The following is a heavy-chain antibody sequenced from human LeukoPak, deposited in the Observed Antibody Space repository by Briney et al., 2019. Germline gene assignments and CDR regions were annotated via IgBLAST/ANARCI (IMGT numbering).Heavy chain of an antibody. V-gene: IGHV3-23*01. D-gene: IGHD1-26*01. J-gene: IGHJ4*02. Sequence: QPGGSLRLSCAASGFTFNRYAMSWVRQAPGKGLEWVSGISGSSDSTYYADSVKGRFTISRDNGETSLYLQMSSLRTEDTAVYYCARDFRSGSYSGDYYFDYWGQGTLVTVSS. CDR3: ARDFRSGSYSGDYYFDY. CDR2: ISGSSDST. CDR1: GFTFNRYA.